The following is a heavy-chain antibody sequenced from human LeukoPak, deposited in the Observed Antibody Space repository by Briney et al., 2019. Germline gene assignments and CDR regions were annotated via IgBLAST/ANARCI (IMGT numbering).Heavy chain of an antibody. Sequence: SCKASGGTFSSYAMSWVRQAPGKGLEWVSAISGSGGSTYYADSVKGRFTISRDNSKNTLYLQMNSLRAEDTAVYYCAKGDEYNNGALGGMDVWGQGTTVTVSS. V-gene: IGHV3-23*01. J-gene: IGHJ6*02. CDR2: ISGSGGST. D-gene: IGHD5-18*01. CDR3: AKGDEYNNGALGGMDV. CDR1: GGTFSSYA.